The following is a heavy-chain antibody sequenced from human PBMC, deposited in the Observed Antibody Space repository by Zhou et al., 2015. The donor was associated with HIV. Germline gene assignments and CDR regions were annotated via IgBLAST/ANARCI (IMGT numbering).Heavy chain of an antibody. D-gene: IGHD5-12*01. CDR2: INPSGGST. Sequence: QVQLVQSGAEVKKPGASVKVSCKASGYTFTSYYMHWVRQAPGQGLEWMGIINPSGGSTSYAQKFQGRVTMTRDTSTSTVYMELSSLRSEDTAVYYCARRGYSGYDFHGMDVWGQGTTVTVSS. J-gene: IGHJ6*02. CDR3: ARRGYSGYDFHGMDV. V-gene: IGHV1-46*01. CDR1: GYTFTSYY.